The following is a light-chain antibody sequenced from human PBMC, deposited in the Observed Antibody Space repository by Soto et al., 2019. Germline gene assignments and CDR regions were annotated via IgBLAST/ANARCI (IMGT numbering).Light chain of an antibody. CDR1: SSDVGGYNY. J-gene: IGLJ3*02. CDR2: EVS. V-gene: IGLV2-14*01. CDR3: SSYTSSSPLV. Sequence: QSALTQPASVSGSPGQSITISCTGTSSDVGGYNYVSWYQQHPGKAPKLMIYEVSNRPSGVSHRFSGSKSGDTASLTISGLQAEDEAEYYCSSYTSSSPLVFGGGTKLTVL.